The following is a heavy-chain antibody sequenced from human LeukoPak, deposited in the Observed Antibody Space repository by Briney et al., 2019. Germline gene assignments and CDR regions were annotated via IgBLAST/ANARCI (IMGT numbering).Heavy chain of an antibody. CDR3: TRDTLSCSSTSCYNLSDYYYYYYMDV. CDR1: GFTFSAYG. D-gene: IGHD2-2*02. V-gene: IGHV3-49*04. Sequence: PGGSLRLSCAASGFTFSAYGMHWVRQAPGKGLEWVGFIRSKAYGGTTEYAASVKGRFTISRDDSKSIAYLQMNSLKTEDTAVYYCTRDTLSCSSTSCYNLSDYYYYYYMDVWGKGTTVTVSS. CDR2: IRSKAYGGTT. J-gene: IGHJ6*03.